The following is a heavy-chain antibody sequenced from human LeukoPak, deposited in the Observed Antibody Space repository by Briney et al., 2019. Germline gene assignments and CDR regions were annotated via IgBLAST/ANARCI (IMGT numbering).Heavy chain of an antibody. CDR3: ARGDSGYYYGSGSQNNWFDP. CDR1: GFTFSSYS. V-gene: IGHV3-21*01. Sequence: GGSLRLSCAASGFTFSSYSMNWVRQAPGKGLEWFSSISISSSYIYYADSVKGRFTISRDNAKNSLYLQMNSLRAEDTAVYYCARGDSGYYYGSGSQNNWFDPWGQGTLVTVSS. J-gene: IGHJ5*02. D-gene: IGHD3-10*01. CDR2: ISISSSYI.